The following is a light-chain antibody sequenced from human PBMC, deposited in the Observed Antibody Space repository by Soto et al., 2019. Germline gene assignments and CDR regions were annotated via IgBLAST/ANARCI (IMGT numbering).Light chain of an antibody. V-gene: IGKV3-11*01. CDR2: DAS. CDR1: QTVSRS. Sequence: EIVLTQSPATLSLSLGERAILSCRASQTVSRSLFWYQQKPGQPPRLVIYDASNRATGIPARFSGSGSGTDFTLTISSLEPEDFAVYYCQQRNSWPYTFGQGTKLEI. J-gene: IGKJ2*01. CDR3: QQRNSWPYT.